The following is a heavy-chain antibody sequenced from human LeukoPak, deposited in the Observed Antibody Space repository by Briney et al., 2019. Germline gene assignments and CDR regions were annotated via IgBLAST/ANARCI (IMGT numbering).Heavy chain of an antibody. CDR2: ITSGGDGT. J-gene: IGHJ4*02. Sequence: PGGSLRLSCAVSGISLRNHAMSWVRQAPGKGLEWVSAITSGGDGTHYADSVMGRFTISRDNPKNTLYLQMNSLRAEDTAVYYCAKPHRDHIVVVTAKGGYFDNWGQGTLVTVSS. D-gene: IGHD2-21*02. CDR1: GISLRNHA. V-gene: IGHV3-23*01. CDR3: AKPHRDHIVVVTAKGGYFDN.